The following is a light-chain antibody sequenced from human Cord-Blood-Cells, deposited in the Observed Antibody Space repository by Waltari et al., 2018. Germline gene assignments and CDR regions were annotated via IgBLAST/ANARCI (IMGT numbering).Light chain of an antibody. J-gene: IGKJ4*01. Sequence: DIVMTQSPDSLAVSLGERATINCKSSQSVLYSSNNKNYLAWYQQKPGQPPKLLIYWASTRESVVPDRFSGSGCGADSTLTSSSLQAEDVAVYYCQQYYSTLTFGGGTKVEIK. CDR3: QQYYSTLT. CDR1: QSVLYSSNNKNY. V-gene: IGKV4-1*01. CDR2: WAS.